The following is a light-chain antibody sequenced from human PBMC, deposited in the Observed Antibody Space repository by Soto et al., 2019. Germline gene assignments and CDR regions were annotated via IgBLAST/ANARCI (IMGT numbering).Light chain of an antibody. V-gene: IGLV2-23*01. CDR3: CSYAGSSTSVV. CDR2: DGN. Sequence: QSALTQPASVSGSPGQSITISCTGTSSDVGSYNLVSWYQQHPGKAPKLMIYDGNERPSGVSNRFSGSKSGNTASLTISGLQAEDEADYYCCSYAGSSTSVVFGGGTQLTVL. CDR1: SSDVGSYNL. J-gene: IGLJ2*01.